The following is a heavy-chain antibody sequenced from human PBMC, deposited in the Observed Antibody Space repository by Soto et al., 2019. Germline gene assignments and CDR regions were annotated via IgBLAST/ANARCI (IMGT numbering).Heavy chain of an antibody. D-gene: IGHD6-19*01. Sequence: EVQLLESGGGLVQPGGSLRLSCAASGFSFVNYAMNWVRQAPGKGLEWVSGLSGSGTSTYYADSVKGRFTISRDTSRDTLFLLMNSLTADDTAVYYCAKATTNGGWFNPFDSWGQGALVTVSS. CDR2: LSGSGTST. CDR1: GFSFVNYA. J-gene: IGHJ4*02. V-gene: IGHV3-23*01. CDR3: AKATTNGGWFNPFDS.